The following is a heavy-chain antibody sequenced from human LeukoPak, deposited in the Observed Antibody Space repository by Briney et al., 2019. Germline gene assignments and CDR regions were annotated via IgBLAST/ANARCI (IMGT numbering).Heavy chain of an antibody. CDR1: GFDISYNY. V-gene: IGHV3-53*01. Sequence: GGSLRLSCVASGFDISYNYVGWVRQAPGKGLEWVSVIHTGGTTHYADSVKGRFTISKDNSNNTVYLQMNSVRVEDTAVYYCARVWFGYFFQWGQGALITVSS. CDR3: ARVWFGYFFQ. CDR2: IHTGGTT. J-gene: IGHJ4*02. D-gene: IGHD3-10*01.